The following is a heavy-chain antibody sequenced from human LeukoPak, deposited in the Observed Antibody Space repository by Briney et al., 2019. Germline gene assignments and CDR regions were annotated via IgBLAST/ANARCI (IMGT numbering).Heavy chain of an antibody. Sequence: ASVKVSCKASGYTFTSYYMHWVRQAPGQGLEWMGIINPSGGSTSYAQKFQGRVTMTRNTSISTAYMELSSLRSEDTAVYYCARGSGYDFWAFDPWGQGTLVTVSS. CDR1: GYTFTSYY. CDR3: ARGSGYDFWAFDP. V-gene: IGHV1-46*01. J-gene: IGHJ5*02. D-gene: IGHD3-3*01. CDR2: INPSGGST.